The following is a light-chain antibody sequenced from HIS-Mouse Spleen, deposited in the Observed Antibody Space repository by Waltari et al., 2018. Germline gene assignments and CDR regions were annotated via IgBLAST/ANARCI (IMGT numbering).Light chain of an antibody. V-gene: IGLV2-14*01. CDR2: EVS. CDR1: SSDVGGYNY. Sequence: QSALTQPASVSGSPGQSITISCTGTSSDVGGYNYVSWYQQHPGKAPNLMIYEVSNRASVVSNRFSGSKSDNTASLTISGLQAEDEADYYCSSYTSSSPWVFGGGTKLTVL. J-gene: IGLJ3*02. CDR3: SSYTSSSPWV.